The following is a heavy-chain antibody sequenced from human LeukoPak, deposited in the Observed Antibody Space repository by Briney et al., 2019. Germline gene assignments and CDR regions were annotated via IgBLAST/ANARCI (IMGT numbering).Heavy chain of an antibody. J-gene: IGHJ4*02. V-gene: IGHV3-11*01. CDR2: ISSSGSTI. D-gene: IGHD3-22*01. CDR3: ARELHRDYYDTSGYFDY. Sequence: GGSLRLSCAASGFTFSDYYMSWIRQAPGKGLEWVSYISSSGSTIYYADSAKGRFTISRDNAKNSLYLQMNSLRAEDTAVYYCARELHRDYYDTSGYFDYWGQGTLVTVSS. CDR1: GFTFSDYY.